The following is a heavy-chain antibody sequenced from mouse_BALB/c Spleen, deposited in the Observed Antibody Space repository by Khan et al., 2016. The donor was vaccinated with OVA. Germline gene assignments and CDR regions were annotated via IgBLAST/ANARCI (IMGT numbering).Heavy chain of an antibody. Sequence: VQLQQSGAELMKPGASVKISCKATGYTFSSYWIEWVKQRPGHGLEWIGEILPGSNSTNYNERFKGKATITADKSSNTAYMQLSSLTSEDSAIXYCARGNYYGSTSLFGYWGQGTLVTVSA. V-gene: IGHV1-9*01. CDR2: ILPGSNST. D-gene: IGHD1-1*01. CDR3: ARGNYYGSTSLFGY. J-gene: IGHJ3*01. CDR1: GYTFSSYW.